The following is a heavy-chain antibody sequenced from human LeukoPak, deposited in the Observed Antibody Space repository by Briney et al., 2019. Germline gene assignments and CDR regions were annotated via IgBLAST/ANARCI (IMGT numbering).Heavy chain of an antibody. D-gene: IGHD3-22*01. J-gene: IGHJ1*01. CDR1: GFTFSSYG. V-gene: IGHV3-33*01. CDR2: IWYDGSNK. CDR3: ARGPSGYYYSFEYFQH. Sequence: GRSLRLSCAASGFTFSSYGMHWVRQAPGKGLEWVAVIWYDGSNKYYADSVKGRFTISRDNSKNTRYLQMNSLRAEDTAVYYCARGPSGYYYSFEYFQHWGQGTLVTVSS.